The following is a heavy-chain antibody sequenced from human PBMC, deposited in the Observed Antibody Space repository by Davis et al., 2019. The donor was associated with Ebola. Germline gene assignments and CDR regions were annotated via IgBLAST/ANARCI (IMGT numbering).Heavy chain of an antibody. Sequence: SVKVSCKASGYTLTNYAINWVRQAPGQGLEWVGGIIPIFGAANYAQKFQGRVTITADESTSTAYMELSSLTLEDTAVYFCARMDGDTAMGFDSWGQGTLVSVSS. V-gene: IGHV1-69*13. CDR3: ARMDGDTAMGFDS. J-gene: IGHJ4*02. D-gene: IGHD5-18*01. CDR1: GYTLTNYA. CDR2: IIPIFGAA.